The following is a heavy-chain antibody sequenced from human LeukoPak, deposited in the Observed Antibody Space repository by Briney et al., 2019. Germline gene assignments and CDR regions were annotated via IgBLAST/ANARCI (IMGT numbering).Heavy chain of an antibody. Sequence: GGSLRLSCAASGFTFSSYSMNWVRQAPGKGLEWVSSISSSSSYIYYADSVKGRFTISRDNAKNSLYLQMNSLRAEDTAVYYCASATGDCSGGSGYGDAFDIWGQGTMVTVSS. CDR3: ASATGDCSGGSGYGDAFDI. J-gene: IGHJ3*02. D-gene: IGHD2-15*01. V-gene: IGHV3-21*01. CDR1: GFTFSSYS. CDR2: ISSSSSYI.